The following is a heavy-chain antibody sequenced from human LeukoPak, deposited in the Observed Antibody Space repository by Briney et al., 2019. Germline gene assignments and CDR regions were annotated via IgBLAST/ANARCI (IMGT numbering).Heavy chain of an antibody. J-gene: IGHJ5*02. CDR3: ARQDLVVVPAAIISWFDP. CDR1: GGSISSSSYY. Sequence: SETLSLTCTVSGGSISSSSYYWGWIRQPPGKGLEWIGSINYSGNTYYNPSLKSRVTISVDTSRNQFSLKLSSVTAADTAVYYCARQDLVVVPAAIISWFDPWGQGTLVTVSS. CDR2: INYSGNT. D-gene: IGHD2-2*01. V-gene: IGHV4-39*01.